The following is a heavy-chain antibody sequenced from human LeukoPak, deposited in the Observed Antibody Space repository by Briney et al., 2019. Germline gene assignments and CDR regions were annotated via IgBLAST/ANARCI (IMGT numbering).Heavy chain of an antibody. D-gene: IGHD3-22*01. Sequence: GGSLRLSCAASGFTFSSYSMNWVRQAPGKGLEWVSYISSSSSTIYYADSVKGQFTISRDNAKNSLYLQMNSLRAEDTAVYYCARALGYYYDSSGYYLDYCGQGTLVTVSS. CDR2: ISSSSSTI. J-gene: IGHJ4*02. CDR3: ARALGYYYDSSGYYLDY. CDR1: GFTFSSYS. V-gene: IGHV3-48*01.